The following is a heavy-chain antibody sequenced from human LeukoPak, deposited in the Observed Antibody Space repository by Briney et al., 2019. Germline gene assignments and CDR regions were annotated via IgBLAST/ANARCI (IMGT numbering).Heavy chain of an antibody. J-gene: IGHJ4*02. D-gene: IGHD6-19*01. Sequence: GRSLRLSCAASGFTFSSYGMHWVRQAPGKGLEWVTVISYDGSNKYYADSVKGRLTISRDNSKNTLYLQMNSLRAEDTAVYYCAKGRWGWSPFDYWGQGTLVTVSS. CDR2: ISYDGSNK. CDR3: AKGRWGWSPFDY. V-gene: IGHV3-30*18. CDR1: GFTFSSYG.